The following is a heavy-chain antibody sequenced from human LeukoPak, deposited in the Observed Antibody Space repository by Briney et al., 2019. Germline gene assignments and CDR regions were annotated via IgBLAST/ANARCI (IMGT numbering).Heavy chain of an antibody. CDR1: GGTFSSYA. CDR3: ARGGFGGNWFDH. Sequence: ASVTVSCKASGGTFSSYAISWVRQAPGQGLEWMGRIIPILGIANYAQKFQGRVTITADKSTSTAYMELSSLRSEDTAVYYCARGGFGGNWFDHWGQGTLVTVSS. J-gene: IGHJ5*02. D-gene: IGHD3-10*01. CDR2: IIPILGIA. V-gene: IGHV1-69*04.